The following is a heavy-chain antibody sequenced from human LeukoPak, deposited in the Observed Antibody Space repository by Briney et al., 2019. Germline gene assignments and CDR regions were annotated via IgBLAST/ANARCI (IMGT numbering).Heavy chain of an antibody. CDR2: ISGSDSTT. J-gene: IGHJ4*02. D-gene: IGHD1-7*01. CDR1: VFTFSRYE. V-gene: IGHV3-23*01. CDR3: AKVDFWKYGHHDV. Sequence: GGSLRLSCAASVFTFSRYEMNWVRHAPGKGLEWVSSISGSDSTTYYADCVKGPFTIYRDNSKYTLSLQMNSLRTKDTAVYYCAKVDFWKYGHHDVWGQGTLVTASS.